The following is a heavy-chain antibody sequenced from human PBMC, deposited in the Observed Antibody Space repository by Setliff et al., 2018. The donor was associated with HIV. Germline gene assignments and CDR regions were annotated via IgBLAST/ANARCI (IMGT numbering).Heavy chain of an antibody. J-gene: IGHJ6*03. CDR3: ARSRYQLLYDMDV. Sequence: ASVKVSCKASGYTFTDYGINWVRQAPGQGLEWMGWMNPDSGNTGYAQKFQGRVTLTRNTSISTAYMELSSLTSEDTAVYFCARSRYQLLYDMDVWGKGTTVTVSS. CDR2: MNPDSGNT. CDR1: GYTFTDYG. D-gene: IGHD2-2*02. V-gene: IGHV1-8*01.